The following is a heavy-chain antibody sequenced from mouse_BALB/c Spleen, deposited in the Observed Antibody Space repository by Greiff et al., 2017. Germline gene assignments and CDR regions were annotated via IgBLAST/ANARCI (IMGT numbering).Heavy chain of an antibody. CDR1: GYSITSDYA. V-gene: IGHV3-2*02. CDR3: ARRNFNYGAMDY. J-gene: IGHJ4*01. CDR2: ISYSGST. Sequence: EVKLVESGPGLVKPSQSLSLTCTVTGYSITSDYAWNWIRQFPGNKLEWMGYISYSGSTSYNPSLKSRISITRDTSKNQFFLQLNSVTTEDTATYYCARRNFNYGAMDYWGQGTSVTVSS. D-gene: IGHD1-1*01.